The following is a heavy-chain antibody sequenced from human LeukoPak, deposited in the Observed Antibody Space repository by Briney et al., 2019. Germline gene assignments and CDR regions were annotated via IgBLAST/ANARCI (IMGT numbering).Heavy chain of an antibody. CDR3: ARSAGYSSGWYYY. D-gene: IGHD6-19*01. J-gene: IGHJ4*02. V-gene: IGHV1-69*05. CDR1: GGTFSSYA. CDR2: IIPIFGTA. Sequence: GASVKVSCKASGGTFSSYAISWVRQAPGQGLEWMGRIIPIFGTANYAQKFQGRVTITTDESTSTAYMELSSLRSEDTAVYYCARSAGYSSGWYYYWGQGTLVTVSS.